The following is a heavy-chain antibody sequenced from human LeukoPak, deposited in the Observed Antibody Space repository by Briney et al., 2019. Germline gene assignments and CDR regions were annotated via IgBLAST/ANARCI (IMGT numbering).Heavy chain of an antibody. V-gene: IGHV4-59*01. CDR1: GGSISSYY. D-gene: IGHD6-19*01. J-gene: IGHJ4*02. Sequence: SSETLSLTCTVSGGSISSYYWSWIRQPPGKGLEWIGYIYYSGSTNYNPSLKSRVTISVDTSKNQFSLKLSSVTAADTAVYYCARVKAHSGWYCLFVYWGQGTLVTVSS. CDR3: ARVKAHSGWYCLFVY. CDR2: IYYSGST.